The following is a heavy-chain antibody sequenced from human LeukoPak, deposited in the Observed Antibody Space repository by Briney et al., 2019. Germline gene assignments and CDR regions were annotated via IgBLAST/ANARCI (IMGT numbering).Heavy chain of an antibody. J-gene: IGHJ4*02. CDR2: ISGSGGST. CDR1: GFTFSSYA. CDR3: AKDYDSSGYWYYFDY. Sequence: GFLRLSCAASGFTFSSYAMSWVRQAPGKGLEWVSAISGSGGSTYYADSVKGRFTISRDNSKNTLYLQMNSLRAEDTAVYYCAKDYDSSGYWYYFDYWGQGTLVTVSS. V-gene: IGHV3-23*01. D-gene: IGHD3-22*01.